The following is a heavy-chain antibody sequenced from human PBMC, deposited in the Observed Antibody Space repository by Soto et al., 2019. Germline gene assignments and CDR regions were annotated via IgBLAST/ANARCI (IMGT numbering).Heavy chain of an antibody. D-gene: IGHD2-15*01. Sequence: PGESLKISCKGSGYSFTSYWIGWVRQMPGKGLEWMGIIYPGDSDTRYSPSFQGQVTISADKSISTAYLQWSSLKASDTAMYYCARLPYCSGGSCSYNWFDPWGQGTLVTVSS. V-gene: IGHV5-51*01. CDR2: IYPGDSDT. CDR1: GYSFTSYW. CDR3: ARLPYCSGGSCSYNWFDP. J-gene: IGHJ5*02.